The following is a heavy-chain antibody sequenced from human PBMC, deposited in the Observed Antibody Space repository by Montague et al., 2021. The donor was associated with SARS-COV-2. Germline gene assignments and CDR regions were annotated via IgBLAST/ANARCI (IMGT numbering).Heavy chain of an antibody. V-gene: IGHV4-59*01. CDR3: ARESRLKYLEWSGSRYDYYGMDD. CDR1: GGSIGAYY. D-gene: IGHD3-3*01. J-gene: IGHJ6*02. Sequence: SETLSLTCTVSGGSIGAYYWSWIRQPPGKGPEWIAYISSSGTTNYNPSLKSRITVSVDTSRNQLSLKLSSVTAADSAVYYCARESRLKYLEWSGSRYDYYGMDDWGQGTTVTVSS. CDR2: ISSSGTT.